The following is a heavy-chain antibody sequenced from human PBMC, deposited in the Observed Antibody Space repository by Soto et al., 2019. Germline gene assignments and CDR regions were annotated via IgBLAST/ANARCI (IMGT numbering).Heavy chain of an antibody. Sequence: EVQLVESGGGLVQPGGSLRLSCAASGFTFSSYTMHWVRQAPGKGLEYVSGISSNGGDTYYANSVKGRFTISRDNSKNTLYLQMGSLRAEDMAVYYCAREYSGRTRLPDYWGQGTLVTVSS. V-gene: IGHV3-64*01. D-gene: IGHD1-26*01. CDR2: ISSNGGDT. J-gene: IGHJ4*02. CDR1: GFTFSSYT. CDR3: AREYSGRTRLPDY.